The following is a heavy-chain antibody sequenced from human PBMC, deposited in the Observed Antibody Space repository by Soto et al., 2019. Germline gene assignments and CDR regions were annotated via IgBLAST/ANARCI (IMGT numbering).Heavy chain of an antibody. D-gene: IGHD2-2*01. CDR1: GFTFSSYG. CDR3: ARGYDYLDY. V-gene: IGHV3-33*01. Sequence: QVQLVESGGGVVQPGRSLRLSCAASGFTFSSYGMHWVRQAPGKGLEWVAVIWYDGSNKYYADSVKGRFTISRVNSKNTRYLQMNSLRAEDTAVYYCARGYDYLDYWGQGTLVTVSS. J-gene: IGHJ4*02. CDR2: IWYDGSNK.